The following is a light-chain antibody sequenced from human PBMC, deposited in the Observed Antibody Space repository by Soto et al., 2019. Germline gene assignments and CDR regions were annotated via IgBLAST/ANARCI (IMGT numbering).Light chain of an antibody. V-gene: IGKV3-20*01. CDR3: QQYGSSPIT. CDR1: QSVNTNY. CDR2: GAS. Sequence: EIVLTQSPGTLSLSPGERATLSCRASQSVNTNYLAWYQQKSGQAPRLLIYGASSRATGIPDRFSGSGSGTSFTLPISRLEPEDFAAYFCQQYGSSPITFGQGTRLEIK. J-gene: IGKJ5*01.